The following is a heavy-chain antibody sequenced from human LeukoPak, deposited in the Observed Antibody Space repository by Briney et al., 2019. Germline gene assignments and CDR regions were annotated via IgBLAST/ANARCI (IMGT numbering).Heavy chain of an antibody. CDR3: ARRLRSGAARSYYYYTDV. J-gene: IGHJ6*03. CDR1: GGSISSSSYY. Sequence: SETLSLTCTVSGGSISSSSYYWGWIRQPPGKGLEWIGSIYYSGSTYYNPSLKSRVTISMDTSKNQFSLKLSSVTAADTAVYYCARRLRSGAARSYYYYTDVWGKGTTVTVSS. D-gene: IGHD3-10*01. CDR2: IYYSGST. V-gene: IGHV4-39*07.